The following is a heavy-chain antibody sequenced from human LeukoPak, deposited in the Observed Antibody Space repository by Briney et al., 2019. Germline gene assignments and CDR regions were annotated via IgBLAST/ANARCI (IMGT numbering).Heavy chain of an antibody. D-gene: IGHD3-10*01. CDR2: IKLDVSET. J-gene: IGHJ3*01. V-gene: IGHV3-7*01. CDR1: GFTFSSYW. Sequence: GGSLRLSCAASGFTFSSYWMSWVRQAPGKGLEWVANIKLDVSETYYVDSVRGRFTISRDNTKNSLYLQMDSLRAEDTAVYYCARKGNAFDFWGQGTMVTVSS. CDR3: ARKGNAFDF.